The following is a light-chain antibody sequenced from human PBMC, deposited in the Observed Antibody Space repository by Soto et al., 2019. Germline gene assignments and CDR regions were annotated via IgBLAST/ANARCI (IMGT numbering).Light chain of an antibody. J-gene: IGLJ3*02. V-gene: IGLV1-40*01. CDR1: SSNIGAGYN. Sequence: QSVLTQPPSVSGAPGKRVPISCTGRSSNIGAGYNVHWYQQVPGTAPKLLIYGDSNRPSGVPDRFSGSKSGTSASLAITGLQAEDEADYYCQSYDSSLSGWLFGGGTKLTVL. CDR2: GDS. CDR3: QSYDSSLSGWL.